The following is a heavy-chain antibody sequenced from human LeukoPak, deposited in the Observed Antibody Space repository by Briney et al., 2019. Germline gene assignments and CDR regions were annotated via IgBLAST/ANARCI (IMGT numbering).Heavy chain of an antibody. J-gene: IGHJ6*02. Sequence: PGGSLRLSCAASGFTFNNYAMTWVHQAPGKGLEWVSTVSGRGDATYYADSVKGRFTISRDDSKNTLYLQMNSLRAEDTAVYHCAKAPPAATNYYYGMDVWGQGTTVTVSS. CDR3: AKAPPAATNYYYGMDV. D-gene: IGHD2-15*01. V-gene: IGHV3-23*01. CDR2: VSGRGDAT. CDR1: GFTFNNYA.